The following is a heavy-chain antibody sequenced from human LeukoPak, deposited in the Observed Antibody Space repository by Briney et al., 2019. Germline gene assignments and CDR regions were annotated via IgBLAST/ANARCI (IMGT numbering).Heavy chain of an antibody. CDR1: GGSFSGYY. V-gene: IGHV4-34*01. CDR2: INHSGST. J-gene: IGHJ4*02. Sequence: KPSETLSLTCAVYGGSFSGYYWSWIRQPPGKGLEWIGEINHSGSTNYNPSLKSRVTISVDTSKNQFSLKLSSVTAADTAVYYCASALQPYYYYDSGSISYFDYWGQGTLVTVSS. D-gene: IGHD3-10*01. CDR3: ASALQPYYYYDSGSISYFDY.